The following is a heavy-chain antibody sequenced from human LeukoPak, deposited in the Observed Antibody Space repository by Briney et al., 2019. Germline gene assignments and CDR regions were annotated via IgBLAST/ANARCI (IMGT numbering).Heavy chain of an antibody. CDR2: ISDSGGRT. J-gene: IGHJ4*02. Sequence: AGGSLRLSCAVSGLTLSNYGMSWVRQAPGKGLEWVAGISDSGGRTNYADSVKGRFTISRDNPKNTLYLQMNSLRAEDTAVYFCAKRGVVIRVIPVGFHKEAYYFDSWGQGALVTVSS. CDR1: GLTLSNYG. CDR3: AKRGVVIRVIPVGFHKEAYYFDS. D-gene: IGHD3-22*01. V-gene: IGHV3-23*01.